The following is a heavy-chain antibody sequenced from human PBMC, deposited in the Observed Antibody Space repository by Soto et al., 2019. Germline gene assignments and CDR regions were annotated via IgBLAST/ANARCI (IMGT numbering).Heavy chain of an antibody. CDR1: GGSISSGGYY. D-gene: IGHD4-4*01. CDR2: IYYSGST. CDR3: ARGPLIRPEMTTVFDY. Sequence: SETLSLTCTVSGGSISSGGYYWSWIRQHPGKGLEWIGYIYYSGSTYYNPSLKSRVTISVDTSKNQFSLKLSSVTAADTAVYYCARGPLIRPEMTTVFDYWGQGTLVTVSS. V-gene: IGHV4-31*03. J-gene: IGHJ4*02.